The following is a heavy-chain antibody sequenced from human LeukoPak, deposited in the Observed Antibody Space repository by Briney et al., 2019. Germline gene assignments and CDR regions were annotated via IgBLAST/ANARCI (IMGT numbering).Heavy chain of an antibody. D-gene: IGHD3-9*01. J-gene: IGHJ2*01. Sequence: GGSLRLSCAASGFTFSHYSMNWVRQAPGKGLEWVSSISASSSFIYYADSLKGRFTISRDNAKNSLYLQMNSLRAEDTAVYYCARVPFDWCPFDLWGRGTLVTVSS. CDR2: ISASSSFI. V-gene: IGHV3-21*01. CDR3: ARVPFDWCPFDL. CDR1: GFTFSHYS.